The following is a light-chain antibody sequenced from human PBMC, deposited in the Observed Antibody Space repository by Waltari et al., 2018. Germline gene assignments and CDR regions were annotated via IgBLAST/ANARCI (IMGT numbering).Light chain of an antibody. CDR2: GAS. CDR3: QQYLQWPPAIT. V-gene: IGKV3-15*01. Sequence: ILLTQSPATLSVSPGERATLSCRASQNIYTRLAWYQHKPGQAPRLLIYGASTRAADIPARFSGSGFGTDFSLTINSLQSEDFAVYYCQQYLQWPPAITFGPGTRLDFK. CDR1: QNIYTR. J-gene: IGKJ5*01.